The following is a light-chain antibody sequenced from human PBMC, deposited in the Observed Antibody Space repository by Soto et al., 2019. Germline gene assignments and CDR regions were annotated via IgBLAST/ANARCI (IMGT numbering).Light chain of an antibody. CDR3: SSYRKSNTLV. CDR1: SSDVGTYHY. J-gene: IGLJ1*01. CDR2: EVT. V-gene: IGLV2-14*01. Sequence: QSVLTQPASVPGSPGQSITISCTGSSSDVGTYHYVSWYQHHPGKAPKLMIYEVTNRPSGVSTRFSGSKSGNTASLTISGLQAEDEADYYCSSYRKSNTLVFGSGTKVTVL.